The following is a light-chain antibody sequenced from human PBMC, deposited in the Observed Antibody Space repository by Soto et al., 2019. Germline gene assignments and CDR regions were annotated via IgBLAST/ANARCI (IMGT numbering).Light chain of an antibody. V-gene: IGLV2-14*01. CDR2: EVT. Sequence: QSVLTQPASVSGSPGQSITIPCTGSSNDIGGYNYVSWYQQHPGKAPKLIVYEVTIRPSGVSNRFSGSKSGNTASLTISGLQVEDEADYYCSSYTSSDTLFVLFGGGTKLTVL. CDR3: SSYTSSDTLFVL. J-gene: IGLJ3*02. CDR1: SNDIGGYNY.